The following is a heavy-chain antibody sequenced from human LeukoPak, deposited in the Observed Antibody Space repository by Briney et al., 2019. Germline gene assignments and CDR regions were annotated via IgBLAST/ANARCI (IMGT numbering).Heavy chain of an antibody. CDR1: GGSISSSSYY. J-gene: IGHJ4*02. V-gene: IGHV4-39*07. CDR3: ARDGRNWDIDY. CDR2: IYYSGST. D-gene: IGHD1/OR15-1a*01. Sequence: SETLSLTCTVSGGSISSSSYYWGWIRQPPGKGLEWIGSIYYSGSTYYNPSLKSRVTISVDTSKNQFSLKLSSVTAADTAVYYCARDGRNWDIDYWGQGILVTVSS.